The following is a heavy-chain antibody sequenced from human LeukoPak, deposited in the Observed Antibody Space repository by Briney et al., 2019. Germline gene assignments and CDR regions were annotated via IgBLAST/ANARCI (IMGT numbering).Heavy chain of an antibody. V-gene: IGHV1-69*13. CDR1: GGTFSSYA. Sequence: SVKVSCKASGGTFSSYAISWVQQAPGQGLEWMGGIIPIFGTANYAQKFQGRVTVTADESTSTAYMELSSLRSEDTAVYYCARDDIVVVPARVNWFDPWGQGTLVTVSS. J-gene: IGHJ5*02. CDR2: IIPIFGTA. CDR3: ARDDIVVVPARVNWFDP. D-gene: IGHD2-2*01.